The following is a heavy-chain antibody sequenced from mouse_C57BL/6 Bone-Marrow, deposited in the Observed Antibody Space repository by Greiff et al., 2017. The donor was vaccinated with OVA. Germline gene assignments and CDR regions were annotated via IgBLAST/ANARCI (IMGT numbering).Heavy chain of an antibody. CDR1: GYTFTDYY. D-gene: IGHD1-1*01. CDR3: ARGKNYGGFAY. V-gene: IGHV1-19*01. J-gene: IGHJ3*01. CDR2: INPYNGGT. Sequence: VQLQQSGPVLVKPGASVKMSCKASGYTFTDYYMNWVKQSHGKSLEWIGVINPYNGGTSYNQKFKGKATLTVDKSSITAYMELNSLTSEDSAVYYCARGKNYGGFAYWGQGTLVTVSA.